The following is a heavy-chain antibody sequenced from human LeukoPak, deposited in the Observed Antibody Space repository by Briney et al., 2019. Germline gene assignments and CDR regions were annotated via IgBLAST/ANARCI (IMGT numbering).Heavy chain of an antibody. CDR1: GGSISSSNR. CDR2: IYHSGST. CDR3: ARTKGILTGYSAFDI. J-gene: IGHJ3*02. D-gene: IGHD3-9*01. Sequence: PSETLSLTCAVSGGSISSSNRWSWVRKPPGKGLEWIGEIYHSGSTNYNPSLKSRVTISVDTSKNQFSLKLSSVTAADTAVYYCARTKGILTGYSAFDIWGQGTMVTVSS. V-gene: IGHV4-4*02.